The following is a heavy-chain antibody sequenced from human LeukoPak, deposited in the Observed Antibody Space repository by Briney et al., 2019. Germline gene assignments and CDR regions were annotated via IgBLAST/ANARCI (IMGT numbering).Heavy chain of an antibody. D-gene: IGHD1-1*01. V-gene: IGHV1-46*01. J-gene: IGHJ6*03. CDR2: INPSGGST. CDR1: GYTFTSYY. Sequence: GASVKVSCKASGYTFTSYYMHWVRQAPGQGLEWMGIINPSGGSTSYAQKFQGRVTMTRDTSINTAYMELSRLRSDDTAVYYCARDDQLDGAHYYYYYMDVWGKGTTVTVSS. CDR3: ARDDQLDGAHYYYYYMDV.